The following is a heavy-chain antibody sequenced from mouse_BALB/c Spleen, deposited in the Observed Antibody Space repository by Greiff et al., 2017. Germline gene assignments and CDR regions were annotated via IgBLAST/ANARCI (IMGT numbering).Heavy chain of an antibody. D-gene: IGHD3-2*01. Sequence: QVQLLQSGAELMQPGASVKISCKATGYTFSSFWIQWVKQRPGHGLEWIGEILPGSGTTYYKEKFKGKATFTADTSSNTAYMQLSSLTSEDSAVYYCARRGQLGFAYWGQGTLVTVSA. V-gene: IGHV1-9*01. CDR2: ILPGSGTT. J-gene: IGHJ3*01. CDR1: GYTFSSFW. CDR3: ARRGQLGFAY.